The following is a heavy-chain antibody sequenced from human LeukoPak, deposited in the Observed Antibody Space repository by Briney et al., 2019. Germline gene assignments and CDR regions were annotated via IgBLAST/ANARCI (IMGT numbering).Heavy chain of an antibody. CDR2: IKSKTDGGTT. CDR3: TSEPYYYDSSGYIFDY. V-gene: IGHV3-15*01. D-gene: IGHD3-22*01. Sequence: GGSLRLSCAASGFTFSNAWMSWVRQAPGKGLEWVGRIKSKTDGGTTDYAAPVKGRFTISRDDSKNTLYLPMNSLKTEDTAVYYCTSEPYYYDSSGYIFDYWGQGTLVTVSS. J-gene: IGHJ4*02. CDR1: GFTFSNAW.